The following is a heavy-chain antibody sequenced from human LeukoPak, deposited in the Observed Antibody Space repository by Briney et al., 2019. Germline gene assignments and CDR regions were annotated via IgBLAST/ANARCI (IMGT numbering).Heavy chain of an antibody. J-gene: IGHJ4*02. CDR2: FDPEDGET. CDR1: GYTLTELS. CDR3: AADRSSVGSFDY. D-gene: IGHD1-26*01. Sequence: ASVKVSCKVSGYTLTELSMHWVRQAPGKGLEWMGGFDPEDGETIYAQKFQERVTITRDMSTSTAYMELSSLRSEDTAVYYCAADRSSVGSFDYWGQGTLVTVSS. V-gene: IGHV1-24*01.